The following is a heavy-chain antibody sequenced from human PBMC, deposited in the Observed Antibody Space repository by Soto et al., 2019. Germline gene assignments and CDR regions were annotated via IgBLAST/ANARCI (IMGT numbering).Heavy chain of an antibody. CDR3: ARTIAAAGRYDGMDV. J-gene: IGHJ6*02. CDR2: IWYDGSNK. Sequence: QVQLVESGGGVVQPGRSLRLSCAASGFTFSSSGMHWVRQAPGKGLEWVAVIWYDGSNKYSAASVKGRFTISRDNSKNTLYLQMNSLRAEDTAGYYCARTIAAAGRYDGMDVWGQGTTVTVS. D-gene: IGHD6-13*01. CDR1: GFTFSSSG. V-gene: IGHV3-33*01.